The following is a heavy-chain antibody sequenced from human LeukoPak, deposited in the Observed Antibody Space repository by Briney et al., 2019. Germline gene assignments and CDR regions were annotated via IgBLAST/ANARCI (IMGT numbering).Heavy chain of an antibody. CDR3: ARGLPPRRNYDSSGYYSYYFDY. V-gene: IGHV1-2*02. CDR1: GYTFTAYY. CDR2: IYSKSGGT. J-gene: IGHJ4*02. Sequence: ASVKVSCKASGYTFTAYYMHWVRQAPGQGLEWMGWIYSKSGGTNYAQKFQGRVTVTTDTSTSTAYMELRSLRADDTAVYYCARGLPPRRNYDSSGYYSYYFDYWGQGTLVTVSS. D-gene: IGHD3-22*01.